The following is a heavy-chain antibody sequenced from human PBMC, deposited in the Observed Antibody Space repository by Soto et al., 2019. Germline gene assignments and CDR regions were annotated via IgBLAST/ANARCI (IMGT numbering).Heavy chain of an antibody. V-gene: IGHV1-69*12. Sequence: QVQLVQSGAEVKKPGSSVKVSCKASGGTFSSYAISWVRQAPGQGLEWMGGIIPIFGTANYAQKFQCRVKITADESTSTAYMEVSSLRSEDAAVYYCARHVPAAGYYYGMDVWGQGTTVTVSS. CDR1: GGTFSSYA. D-gene: IGHD2-2*01. CDR2: IIPIFGTA. J-gene: IGHJ6*02. CDR3: ARHVPAAGYYYGMDV.